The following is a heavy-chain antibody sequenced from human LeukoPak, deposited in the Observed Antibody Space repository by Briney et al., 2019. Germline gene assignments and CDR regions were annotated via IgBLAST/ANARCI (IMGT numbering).Heavy chain of an antibody. V-gene: IGHV4-39*07. CDR1: GGSISSTSYY. J-gene: IGHJ4*02. CDR3: ARAPMRSGYFY. CDR2: INHSGST. D-gene: IGHD3-3*01. Sequence: TSETLSLTCTVSGGSISSTSYYWSWIRQPPGKGLEWIGEINHSGSTNYNPSLKSRVTISVDTSKNQFSLKLSSVTAADTAVYYCARAPMRSGYFYWGQGTLVTVSS.